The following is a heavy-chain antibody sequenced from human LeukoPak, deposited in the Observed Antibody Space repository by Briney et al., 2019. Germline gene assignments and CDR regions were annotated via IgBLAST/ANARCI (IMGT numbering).Heavy chain of an antibody. D-gene: IGHD3-10*01. Sequence: KIGESLKISCRGSGYSFSTFWIGWVRQMPGKGLEWMGIVFPVNSETRYSPSFQGHVTISVDKSINTAYLQWSSLKASDTAMYYCARHSGSGSYIFWFDPWGQGTLVTVSS. CDR1: GYSFSTFW. CDR3: ARHSGSGSYIFWFDP. J-gene: IGHJ5*02. V-gene: IGHV5-51*01. CDR2: VFPVNSET.